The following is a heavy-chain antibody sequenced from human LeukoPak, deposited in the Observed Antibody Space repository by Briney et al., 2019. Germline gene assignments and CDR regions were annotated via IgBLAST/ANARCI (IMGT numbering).Heavy chain of an antibody. D-gene: IGHD3-9*01. J-gene: IGHJ6*04. Sequence: PSETLSLTCTVSGGSLSDSYWSWVRQPPGKGLEWIGYIYNTGSTNYNPSLETRVTISVDTSKKQFSLRLSSVTAADTAVYYCARESTVLTGYYHYRMDVWGKGTTVTVSS. V-gene: IGHV4-59*01. CDR2: IYNTGST. CDR3: ARESTVLTGYYHYRMDV. CDR1: GGSLSDSY.